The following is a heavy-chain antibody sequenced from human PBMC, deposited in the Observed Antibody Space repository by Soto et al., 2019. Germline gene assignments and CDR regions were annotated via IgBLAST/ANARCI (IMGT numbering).Heavy chain of an antibody. V-gene: IGHV4-34*01. J-gene: IGHJ4*02. Sequence: PSETLSLTCAVYGGSFSGYYWSWIRQPPGKGLEWIGEINHSGSTNYNPSLKSRVTISVDTSKNQFSLKLSSVTAADTAVYYCASQRMTTVTTSDYWGQGTLVTVSS. CDR3: ASQRMTTVTTSDY. CDR2: INHSGST. D-gene: IGHD4-17*01. CDR1: GGSFSGYY.